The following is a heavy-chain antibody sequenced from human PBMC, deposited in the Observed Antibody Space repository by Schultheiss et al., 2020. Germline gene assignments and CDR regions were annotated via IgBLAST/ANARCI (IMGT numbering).Heavy chain of an antibody. J-gene: IGHJ4*02. CDR2: IIPIFGTA. CDR3: ARDPGGGY. V-gene: IGHV1-69*13. Sequence: SVKVSCKASGYTFTSYGISWVRQAPGQGLEWMGGIIPIFGTANYAQKFQGRVTITADESTSTAYMELSSLRSEDTAVYYCARDPGGGYWGQGTLVTVSS. CDR1: GYTFTSYG.